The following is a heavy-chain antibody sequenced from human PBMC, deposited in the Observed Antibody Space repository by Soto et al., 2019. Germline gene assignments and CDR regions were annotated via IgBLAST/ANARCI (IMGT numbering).Heavy chain of an antibody. J-gene: IGHJ5*02. Sequence: QVQLVQSGAEVKKPGDSVEVSCKASGYTFSDYDINWVRQDAGQGLEWMGWMNPYSGNTGYAQKFQGRVTMTTDTSITTAYLELSSLTFEDTAIYYCARGRFRRTWFDPWGQGTLVTVSS. CDR1: GYTFSDYD. V-gene: IGHV1-8*01. CDR3: ARGRFRRTWFDP. CDR2: MNPYSGNT. D-gene: IGHD3-16*01.